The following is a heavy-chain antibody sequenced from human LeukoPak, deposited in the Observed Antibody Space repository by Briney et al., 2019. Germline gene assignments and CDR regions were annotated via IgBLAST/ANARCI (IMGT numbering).Heavy chain of an antibody. V-gene: IGHV3-48*01. J-gene: IGHJ3*02. D-gene: IGHD3-10*01. CDR1: GFTFSSYS. CDR3: ARDYYGSGRKHDAFDI. Sequence: GGSLRLSCAASGFTFSSYSMNWVRQAPGKGLEWVSYISSSSSTIYYADSVKGRFTIPRDNAKNSLYLQMNSLRAEDTAVYYCARDYYGSGRKHDAFDIWGQGTMVTVSS. CDR2: ISSSSSTI.